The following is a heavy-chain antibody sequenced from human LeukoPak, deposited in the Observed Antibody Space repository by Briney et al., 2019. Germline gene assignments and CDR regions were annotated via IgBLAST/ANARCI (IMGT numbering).Heavy chain of an antibody. J-gene: IGHJ6*03. CDR2: ITSSSSYI. CDR1: GFTFSTYN. D-gene: IGHD1-26*01. V-gene: IGHV3-21*01. CDR3: ARDPYSGSYGDYYYYYMDV. Sequence: KSGGSLRLSCAASGFTFSTYNMNWVRQAPGKGLEWVSSITSSSSYIYYADSVKGRFTISRDNAKNSLYLQMNSLRDEDTAVYYCARDPYSGSYGDYYYYYMDVWGKGTTVTISS.